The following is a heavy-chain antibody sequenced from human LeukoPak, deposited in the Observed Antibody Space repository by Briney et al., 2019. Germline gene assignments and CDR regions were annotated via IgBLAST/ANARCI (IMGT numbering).Heavy chain of an antibody. CDR2: ISPYNVRT. Sequence: ASVKVSCKASGYIFTRYGINWVRQAPGQGLEWMGWISPYNVRTNSVQKFQGRVTMITDTSTRTAYMELRSLRSDDTAVYYCARDRRVGAKRIYYHHGMDVWGQGATVTVS. V-gene: IGHV1-18*01. CDR3: ARDRRVGAKRIYYHHGMDV. J-gene: IGHJ6*02. D-gene: IGHD1-26*01. CDR1: GYIFTRYG.